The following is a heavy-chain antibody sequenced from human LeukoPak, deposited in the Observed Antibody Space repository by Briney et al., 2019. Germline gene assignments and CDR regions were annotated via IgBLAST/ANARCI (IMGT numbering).Heavy chain of an antibody. CDR2: IKEDGGDK. Sequence: GGSLRLSCAASGFTFSRYWMSWVRQAPGKGLEWVATIKEDGGDKYYVDSVKGQFTISRDNAKNSLYLQMNSLRAEDTAVYYCVRLSRGDNIHYWGQGTLVTVSS. CDR3: VRLSRGDNIHY. J-gene: IGHJ4*02. CDR1: GFTFSRYW. V-gene: IGHV3-7*05. D-gene: IGHD4-23*01.